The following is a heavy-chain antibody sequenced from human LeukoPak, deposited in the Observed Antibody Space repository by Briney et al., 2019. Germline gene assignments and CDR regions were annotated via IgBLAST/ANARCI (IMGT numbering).Heavy chain of an antibody. CDR3: AKDEAIVGATTCFDY. Sequence: SETLSLTCAVYGGSFSGYYWSWIRQPPGKGLEWIGEINHSGSTNYNPSLKSRVTISVDTSKNQFSLKLSSVTAADTAVYYCAKDEAIVGATTCFDYWGQGTLVTVSS. CDR2: INHSGST. D-gene: IGHD1-26*01. V-gene: IGHV4-34*01. CDR1: GGSFSGYY. J-gene: IGHJ4*02.